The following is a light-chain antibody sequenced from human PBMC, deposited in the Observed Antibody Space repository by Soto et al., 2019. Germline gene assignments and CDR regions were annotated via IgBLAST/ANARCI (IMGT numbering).Light chain of an antibody. Sequence: EIVLTQSPGTLSLSPGERATLSCRASQSVTSNYLAWYQQKPGQPPRLLIYSASFRATGVPDRFSGSGSESDFTLTITRLEPEDFAVYYCQQYGVSTETFGQGTKVEIK. CDR3: QQYGVSTET. CDR2: SAS. V-gene: IGKV3-20*01. J-gene: IGKJ1*01. CDR1: QSVTSNY.